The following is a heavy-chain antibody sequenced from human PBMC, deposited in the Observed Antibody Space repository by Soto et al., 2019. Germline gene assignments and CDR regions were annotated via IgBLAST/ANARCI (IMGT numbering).Heavy chain of an antibody. CDR3: ARDRGSSSWYDWFDP. CDR2: ISSSSSTI. CDR1: GFTFSSYS. V-gene: IGHV3-48*01. J-gene: IGHJ5*02. D-gene: IGHD6-13*01. Sequence: GGSLRLSCAASGFTFSSYSMNWVRQAPGKGLEWVSYISSSSSTIYYADSVKGRFTISRDNAKNSLYLQMNSLRAEDTAVYYCARDRGSSSWYDWFDPWGQGTLVTVSS.